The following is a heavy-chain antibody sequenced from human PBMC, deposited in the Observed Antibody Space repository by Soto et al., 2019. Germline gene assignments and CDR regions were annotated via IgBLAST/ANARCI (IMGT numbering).Heavy chain of an antibody. CDR1: GGTSSSYA. J-gene: IGHJ6*02. Sequence: ASVKVSCKASGGTSSSYAISWVRQAPGQGLEWMGGIIPIFGTANYAQKFQGRVTITADESTSTAYMELSSLRSEDTAVYYCARATIEMATIYYYYYGMDVWGQGTTVTVSS. D-gene: IGHD5-12*01. CDR3: ARATIEMATIYYYYYGMDV. CDR2: IIPIFGTA. V-gene: IGHV1-69*13.